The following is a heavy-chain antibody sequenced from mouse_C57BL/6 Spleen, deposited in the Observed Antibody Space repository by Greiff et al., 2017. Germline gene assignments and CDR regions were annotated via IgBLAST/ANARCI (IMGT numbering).Heavy chain of an antibody. Sequence: EVKLLESGGGLVKPGGSLKLSCAASGFTFSSYAMSWVRQTPEKRLEWVATISDGGSYTYYPDNVKGRFTISRDYAKNNLYLQMSHLKSEDTAMYYCARVPYYASWYFDVWGTGTTVTVAS. CDR2: ISDGGSYT. V-gene: IGHV5-4*03. J-gene: IGHJ1*03. D-gene: IGHD1-2*01. CDR3: ARVPYYASWYFDV. CDR1: GFTFSSYA.